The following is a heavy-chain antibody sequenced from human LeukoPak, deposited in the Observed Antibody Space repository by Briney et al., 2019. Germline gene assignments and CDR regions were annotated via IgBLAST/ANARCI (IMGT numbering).Heavy chain of an antibody. CDR3: ARRINSFDY. D-gene: IGHD5-24*01. CDR2: IYDSGNT. V-gene: IGHV4-59*02. CDR1: GGSVSSYY. Sequence: SETLSLTCTVSGGSVSSYYWSWIRQPPGKGLEWIGYIYDSGNTNYNPSLKSRVTMSVDTSKNQFSLKLSSVTAADTAVYYCARRINSFDYWGQGTLVTVSS. J-gene: IGHJ4*02.